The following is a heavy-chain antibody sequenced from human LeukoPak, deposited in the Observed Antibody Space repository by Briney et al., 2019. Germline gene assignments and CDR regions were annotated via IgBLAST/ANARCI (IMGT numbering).Heavy chain of an antibody. Sequence: SETLSLACNVSGVSISSGSNYWGWIRQPPGKTLEWIGSIYSSGSTYYNSSLKSRVIILIDTSKNHFSLTLSSVTAADTAVYYCTRSDGYGLVGIWGQGTMVTVSS. V-gene: IGHV4-39*07. J-gene: IGHJ3*01. CDR3: TRSDGYGLVGI. CDR2: IYSSGST. D-gene: IGHD3-10*01. CDR1: GVSISSGSNY.